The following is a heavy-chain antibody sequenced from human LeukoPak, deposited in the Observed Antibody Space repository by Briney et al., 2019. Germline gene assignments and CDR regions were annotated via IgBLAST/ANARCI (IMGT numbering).Heavy chain of an antibody. CDR2: ISGSGGST. V-gene: IGHV3-23*01. J-gene: IGHJ4*02. CDR3: AKDRITMVRGVMGIFDY. Sequence: PGGSLRLSCAASGFTFSSYAMSWVRQAPGKGLEWVSAISGSGGSTYYADSVKGRFTISRDNSKNTLYLQMNSLRAEDTAVYYCAKDRITMVRGVMGIFDYWGQGTLVTVPS. D-gene: IGHD3-10*01. CDR1: GFTFSSYA.